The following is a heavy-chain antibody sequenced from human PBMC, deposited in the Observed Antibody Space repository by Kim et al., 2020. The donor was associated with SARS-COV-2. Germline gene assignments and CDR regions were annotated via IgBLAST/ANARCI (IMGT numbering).Heavy chain of an antibody. J-gene: IGHJ4*02. CDR2: IKQDGSEK. D-gene: IGHD6-19*01. V-gene: IGHV3-7*03. CDR3: ARGGAVATGGRFDY. Sequence: GGSLRLSCAASGFTFRGYWMSWVRQAPGKGLEWVANIKQDGSEKYYVDSVKGRFTISRDSAKNSLYLQMNSLRAEDTAVYYCARGGAVATGGRFDYWGQGTLVTVSS. CDR1: GFTFRGYW.